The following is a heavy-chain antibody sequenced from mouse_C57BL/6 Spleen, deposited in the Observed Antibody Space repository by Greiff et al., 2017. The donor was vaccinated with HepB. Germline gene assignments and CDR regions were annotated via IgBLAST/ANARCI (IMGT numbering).Heavy chain of an antibody. CDR2: IYPGDGDT. D-gene: IGHD2-4*01. CDR3: ASSGNYDYGYYFDY. V-gene: IGHV1-82*01. CDR1: GYAFSSSW. Sequence: VQLQQSGPELVKPGASVKISCKASGYAFSSSWMNWVKQRPGKGLEWIGRIYPGDGDTNYNGKFKGKATLTVDKSSSTAYMQLSSLTSEDSAVYFCASSGNYDYGYYFDYWGQGTTLTVSS. J-gene: IGHJ2*01.